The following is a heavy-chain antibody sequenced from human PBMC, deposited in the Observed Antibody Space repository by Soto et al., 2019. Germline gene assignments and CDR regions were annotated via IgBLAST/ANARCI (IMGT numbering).Heavy chain of an antibody. CDR1: GFTFSTYA. CDR2: IFHDGKSK. CDR3: AKEVTGPGLSYFDS. Sequence: QVHLVVSGGGVVQPGRSLRLSCAASGFTFSTYAMHWVRQAPGRGLEWVASIFHDGKSKYYGDSVRGRITVSRDKCKKTLSLPLDSLSAEDTAVYSCAKEVTGPGLSYFDSLGHGNLVTVSS. J-gene: IGHJ4*01. V-gene: IGHV3-30*18. D-gene: IGHD7-27*01.